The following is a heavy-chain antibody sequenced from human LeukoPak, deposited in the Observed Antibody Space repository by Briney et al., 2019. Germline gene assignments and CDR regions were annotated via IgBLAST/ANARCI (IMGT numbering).Heavy chain of an antibody. J-gene: IGHJ4*02. CDR2: INSDGSST. D-gene: IGHD3-10*01. Sequence: PGGSLRFSCAASGFTFSSYWMHWVRHAPGKGVVWVSRINSDGSSTSFADSVKGRFTISRDNAKNTLHLQMNSLRAEDTAVYYCARGYYGFDYWGQGTLVTVSS. CDR3: ARGYYGFDY. CDR1: GFTFSSYW. V-gene: IGHV3-74*01.